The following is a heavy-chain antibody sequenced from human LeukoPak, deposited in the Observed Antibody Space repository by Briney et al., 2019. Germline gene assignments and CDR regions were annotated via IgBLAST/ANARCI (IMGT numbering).Heavy chain of an antibody. CDR2: CAPEYGET. J-gene: IGHJ6*03. D-gene: IGHD1-1*01. CDR1: GYTLSKLC. CDR3: ATEGHGQSSSPGYKYYYMDV. V-gene: IGHV1-24*01. Sequence: ASVKVSCKVSGYTLSKLCIHWVRQAPGKGLEWMGGCAPEYGETIKSQKFQGRVTLTDDTSTDTTYMELSSLTSEDTAVYYCATEGHGQSSSPGYKYYYMDVWGKGTTVTVSS.